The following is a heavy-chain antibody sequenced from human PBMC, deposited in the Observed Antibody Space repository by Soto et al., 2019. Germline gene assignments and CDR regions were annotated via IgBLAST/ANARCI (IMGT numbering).Heavy chain of an antibody. CDR3: ARVYDFWSGYQTHFDY. J-gene: IGHJ4*02. D-gene: IGHD3-3*01. CDR1: GYTFTAYG. Sequence: ASVKVSCKASGYTFTAYGISCVRQAPGQGLEWMGWLSVYNGKTNYAKKIQGRLTMTKHTSTSTDYMELTSTRSDDTAVYYCARVYDFWSGYQTHFDYWGQGTLVTVSS. V-gene: IGHV1-18*01. CDR2: LSVYNGKT.